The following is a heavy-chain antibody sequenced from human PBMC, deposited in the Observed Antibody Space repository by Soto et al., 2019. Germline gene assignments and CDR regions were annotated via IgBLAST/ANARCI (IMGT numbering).Heavy chain of an antibody. CDR1: GYTCSRSG. Sequence: QVQLVQSGAEVRKPGASVKVSCKPSGYTCSRSGISWVRQAPGQGLEWMGWISTYNGDPKDAQKLQGRVPITTDTSTSTAFMELGSLTSDDTSVYYFARSGSGPYYYYGLDVWGQGTTVTVSS. D-gene: IGHD3-10*01. V-gene: IGHV1-18*01. CDR2: ISTYNGDP. CDR3: ARSGSGPYYYYGLDV. J-gene: IGHJ6*02.